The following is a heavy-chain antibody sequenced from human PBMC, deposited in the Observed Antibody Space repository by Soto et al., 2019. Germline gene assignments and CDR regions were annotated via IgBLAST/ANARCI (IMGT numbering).Heavy chain of an antibody. J-gene: IGHJ4*02. Sequence: SLTCTVSGGSITGCDNYWSWIRQPPGKGLEWIGYIYYSGHTYYNPSLKSRLTISVDTSKNQFSLKLSSVTAADTAVYYCARTSWSGCGRRLFHSWRQGPLVNV. CDR2: IYYSGHT. V-gene: IGHV4-30-4*01. CDR1: GGSITGCDNY. D-gene: IGHD3-3*01. CDR3: ARTSWSGCGRRLFHS.